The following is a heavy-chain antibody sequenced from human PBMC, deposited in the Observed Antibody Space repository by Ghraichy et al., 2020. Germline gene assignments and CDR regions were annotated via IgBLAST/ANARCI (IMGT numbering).Heavy chain of an antibody. Sequence: GGSLRLSCAASGFTFGSNAMSWVRQAPGKGLKWVSTISGSGGNTHYADSVQGRFTLSRDNSKHTVDLHMTSLRAADTAVYYCTRDPGYCSTSTCYAEGGWVDPWGQGALVTVSS. D-gene: IGHD2-2*01. J-gene: IGHJ5*02. CDR1: GFTFGSNA. V-gene: IGHV3-23*01. CDR3: TRDPGYCSTSTCYAEGGWVDP. CDR2: ISGSGGNT.